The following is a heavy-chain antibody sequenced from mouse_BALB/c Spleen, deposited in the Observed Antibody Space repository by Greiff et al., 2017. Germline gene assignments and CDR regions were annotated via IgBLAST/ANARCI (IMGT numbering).Heavy chain of an antibody. Sequence: EVQLQQSGAELVKPGASVKLSCTASGFNIKDTYMHWVKQRPEQGLEWIGRIDTANGNTKYDPKFQGKATITADTSSNTAYLQLSSLTSEDTAVYYCALDGSSYEFAYWGQGTLVTVSA. CDR2: IDTANGNT. J-gene: IGHJ3*01. V-gene: IGHV14-3*02. D-gene: IGHD1-1*01. CDR3: ALDGSSYEFAY. CDR1: GFNIKDTY.